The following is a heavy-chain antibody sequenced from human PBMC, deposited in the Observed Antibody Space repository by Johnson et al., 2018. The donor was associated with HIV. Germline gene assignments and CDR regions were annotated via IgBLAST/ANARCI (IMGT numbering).Heavy chain of an antibody. D-gene: IGHD6-19*01. CDR3: AREKQWLGAGGPSDAFDI. CDR1: GFRFRSYV. CDR2: IWYDGSNE. Sequence: QVQLVESGGGVVQPGRSLRLSCAASGFRFRSYVMHWVRQAPGKGLEWVAAIWYDGSNEYYADSVKGRFTIPRDNAKNSLYLQMNSLRAEDTAVYYCAREKQWLGAGGPSDAFDIWGQGTMVTVSS. V-gene: IGHV3-33*01. J-gene: IGHJ3*02.